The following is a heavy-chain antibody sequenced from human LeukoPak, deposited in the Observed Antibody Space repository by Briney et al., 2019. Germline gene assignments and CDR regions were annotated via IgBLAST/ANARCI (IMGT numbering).Heavy chain of an antibody. V-gene: IGHV5-51*01. CDR3: ARSSANMVLYYFDF. CDR1: GYNFSSYW. D-gene: IGHD3-10*01. J-gene: IGHJ4*02. CDR2: IYPGDSHT. Sequence: GESLKISCKGSGYNFSSYWIAWVRQMPGKGLEWMGIIYPGDSHTRYSPSFEGQVTISADKSISTAYLQWSSLEASDTAMYYCARSSANMVLYYFDFWGQGTLVPVSS.